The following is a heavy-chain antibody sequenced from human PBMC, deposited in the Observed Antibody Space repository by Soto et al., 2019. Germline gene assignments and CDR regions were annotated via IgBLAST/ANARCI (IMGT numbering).Heavy chain of an antibody. Sequence: GGSLRLSCAASGFTFSSYAMSWVRQAPGKGLEWVAVIWYGGSNTYYADSVKGRFTISRDNSKNTLYLQMNSLRAEDTAVYYCAREARQYDNGMDVWGQGTTVTVSS. V-gene: IGHV3-33*08. D-gene: IGHD3-9*01. CDR3: AREARQYDNGMDV. CDR1: GFTFSSYA. CDR2: IWYGGSNT. J-gene: IGHJ6*02.